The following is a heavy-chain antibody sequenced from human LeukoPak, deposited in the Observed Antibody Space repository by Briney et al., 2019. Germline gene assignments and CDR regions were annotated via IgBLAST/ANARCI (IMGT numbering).Heavy chain of an antibody. J-gene: IGHJ4*02. CDR2: IYYSGST. CDR1: GGPISSYY. V-gene: IGHV4-59*01. CDR3: ARGAGNPFDY. Sequence: SETLSLTCTVSGGPISSYYWSWIRQPPGKGLEWIGYIYYSGSTNYNPSLKSRVTISVDTSKIQFSLKLSSVTAADTAVYYCARGAGNPFDYWGQGTLVTVSS. D-gene: IGHD6-19*01.